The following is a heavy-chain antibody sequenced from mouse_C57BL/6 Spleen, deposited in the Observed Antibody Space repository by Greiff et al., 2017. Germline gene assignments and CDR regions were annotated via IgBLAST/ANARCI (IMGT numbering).Heavy chain of an antibody. Sequence: EVKLQESGGGLVQPGGSLSLSCAASGFTFTDYYMSWVRQPPGKALEWLGFIRNKANGYTTEYSASVKGRFTISRDNSQSILYLQMNALRAEDSATYYCARYRNRCFEGWGTGATVTVSS. CDR2: IRNKANGYTT. V-gene: IGHV7-3*01. CDR3: ARYRNRCFEG. CDR1: GFTFTDYY. J-gene: IGHJ1*03.